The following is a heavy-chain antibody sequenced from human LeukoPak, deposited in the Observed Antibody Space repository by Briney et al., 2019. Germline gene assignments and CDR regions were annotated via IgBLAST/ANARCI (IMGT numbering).Heavy chain of an antibody. D-gene: IGHD5-18*01. Sequence: GGSLRLSCAASGCTLSTHTMHWVRQAPGKGLDSVSAVNNNGAIYYLISMKDRFTISRHNSKITLYLQMNGVRAEGAAVYYCATQKDTTNPDYWGQGTLVTVSS. V-gene: IGHV3-64*01. CDR3: ATQKDTTNPDY. CDR1: GCTLSTHT. CDR2: VNNNGAI. J-gene: IGHJ4*02.